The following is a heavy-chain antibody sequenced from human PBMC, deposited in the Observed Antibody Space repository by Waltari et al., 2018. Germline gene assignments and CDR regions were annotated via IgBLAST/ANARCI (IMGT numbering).Heavy chain of an antibody. D-gene: IGHD4-17*01. CDR3: AREKWAHDYADYHPHNFDY. Sequence: EVQLVESGGGLVQPGGSLRLSCAASGFTVSSNYMSWVRQAPGKGLEWVSVIYSGGSTYYAYSLMGRFTISRYKSKNTLYLQMSSLRAEDTAVYYCAREKWAHDYADYHPHNFDYWGQGTLVTVSS. CDR1: GFTVSSNY. V-gene: IGHV3-66*02. CDR2: IYSGGST. J-gene: IGHJ4*02.